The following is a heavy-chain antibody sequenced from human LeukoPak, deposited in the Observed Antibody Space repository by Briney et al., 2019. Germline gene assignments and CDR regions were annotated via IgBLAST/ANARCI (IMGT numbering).Heavy chain of an antibody. V-gene: IGHV1-8*03. CDR1: GYTFTSYD. Sequence: GASVKVSCKASGYTFTSYDINWVRQATGQGLEWMGWMNPNSGNTGYAQKFQGRVAITRNTSISTAYMELSSLRSEDTAVYYCARGMRKKYQLLYRRRYYYYYMDVWGKGTTVTVSS. CDR3: ARGMRKKYQLLYRRRYYYYYMDV. CDR2: MNPNSGNT. D-gene: IGHD2-2*02. J-gene: IGHJ6*03.